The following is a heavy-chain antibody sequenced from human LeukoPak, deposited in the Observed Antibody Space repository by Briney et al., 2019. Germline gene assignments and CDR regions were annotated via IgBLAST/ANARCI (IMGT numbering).Heavy chain of an antibody. D-gene: IGHD6-13*01. CDR3: VGDIAAAEVSY. Sequence: GGSLRLSCAASGSTFSSYGMHWVRQAPGKGLEWVAVIWYDGSNKYYADSVKGRFTISRDNSKNTLYLQMSSLRAEDTAVYYCVGDIAAAEVSYWGQGTLVTVSS. CDR1: GSTFSSYG. CDR2: IWYDGSNK. V-gene: IGHV3-33*01. J-gene: IGHJ4*02.